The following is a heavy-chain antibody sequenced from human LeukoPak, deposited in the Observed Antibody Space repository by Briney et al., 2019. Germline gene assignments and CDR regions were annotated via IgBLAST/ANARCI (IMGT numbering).Heavy chain of an antibody. CDR2: INPHSGGT. CDR3: ARAPEYSSSSGNFDY. Sequence: ASVKVSCKASGYTFIGYYMHWVRQAPGQGLEWMGWINPHSGGTNSEQNFQGRVTMTRDTSISTAYMELSRLRSDDTAVYYCARAPEYSSSSGNFDYWGQGTLVTVSS. D-gene: IGHD6-6*01. CDR1: GYTFIGYY. V-gene: IGHV1-2*02. J-gene: IGHJ4*02.